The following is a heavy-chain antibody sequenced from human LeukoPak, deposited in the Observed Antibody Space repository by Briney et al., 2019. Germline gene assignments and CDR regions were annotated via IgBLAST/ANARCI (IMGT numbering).Heavy chain of an antibody. V-gene: IGHV1-46*01. Sequence: ASVKVSRKPSGYTFTSYYMHWVRQAPGQGLEWMGIIYPSGGSTTYAQKFQGRVTMTSDTSTSTVYMELSSLRSEDTAVYYCARDSAQTGGLDCWGQGTLVTVSS. J-gene: IGHJ4*02. CDR3: ARDSAQTGGLDC. CDR2: IYPSGGST. CDR1: GYTFTSYY. D-gene: IGHD7-27*01.